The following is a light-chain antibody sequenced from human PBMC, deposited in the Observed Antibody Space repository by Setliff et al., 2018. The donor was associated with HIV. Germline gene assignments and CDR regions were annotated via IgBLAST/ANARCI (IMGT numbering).Light chain of an antibody. CDR2: EVR. CDR3: SSYAISNTLP. Sequence: QSALTQPASVSGSPGQSITISCTGTSSDVGGYNYVPWYQQHPGKAPRPIIYEVRNRPSGVSNRFSGSKSGNTASLTISGLQAEDEADYYCSSYAISNTLPFGTGTKVTVL. J-gene: IGLJ1*01. V-gene: IGLV2-14*01. CDR1: SSDVGGYNY.